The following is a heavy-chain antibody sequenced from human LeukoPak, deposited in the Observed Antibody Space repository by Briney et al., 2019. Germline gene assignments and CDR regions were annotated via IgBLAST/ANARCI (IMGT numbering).Heavy chain of an antibody. D-gene: IGHD1-26*01. CDR2: IKQDGYEK. CDR1: GFTFSSYW. J-gene: IGHJ4*02. V-gene: IGHV3-7*01. CDR3: ARDKIVGPTTLDY. Sequence: PGGSLRLSCAASGFTFSSYWMSWVRQTPEKGLEWVANIKQDGYEKYYVDSVKGRFTISRDNAKNSLYLQMNSLRADDTAVYYCARDKIVGPTTLDYWGQGTLVTVSS.